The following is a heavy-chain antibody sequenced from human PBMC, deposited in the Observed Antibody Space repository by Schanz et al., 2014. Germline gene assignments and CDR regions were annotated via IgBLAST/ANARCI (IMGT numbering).Heavy chain of an antibody. D-gene: IGHD3-22*01. Sequence: QVQLEESGPRLVKPSETLSLTCTVSGGSISSHYWTWIRQPAGKGLEWIVYIYYSGSTYYNPSLKIRVTIAVDTSKNQFSRNLGSVTAADTAVYYCATWRGDDSGGHGQFDYWGQGTLVTVSS. V-gene: IGHV4-59*11. CDR1: GGSISSHY. J-gene: IGHJ4*02. CDR2: IYYSGST. CDR3: ATWRGDDSGGHGQFDY.